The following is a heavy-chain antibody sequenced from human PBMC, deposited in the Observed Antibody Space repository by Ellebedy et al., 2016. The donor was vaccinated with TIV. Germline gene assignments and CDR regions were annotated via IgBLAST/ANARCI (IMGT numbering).Heavy chain of an antibody. CDR3: ARGSGYCSSTSCSGETD. J-gene: IGHJ4*02. V-gene: IGHV3-7*03. CDR2: IKQDGSDK. D-gene: IGHD2-2*01. Sequence: GESLKISCAASGFTFSRYWMSWVRQTPGRGLEWVANIKQDGSDKNYVDSVKGRFTISRDNAKNSLYLQMNSLSADDTAVYYCARGSGYCSSTSCSGETDWGQGTPVTVSS. CDR1: GFTFSRYW.